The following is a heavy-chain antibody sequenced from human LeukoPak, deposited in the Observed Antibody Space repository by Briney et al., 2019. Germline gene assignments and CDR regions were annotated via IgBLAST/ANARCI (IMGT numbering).Heavy chain of an antibody. J-gene: IGHJ4*02. Sequence: PGGSLRLSCAVSGFTFSTYAMGWVRQAPGKGLEWVSAISGGGDGTFYADSVKGRFTICRDNSKNAVFLHINSLRADDTAVYYCAKEDKVVGPGPLGFWGQGTLVTVSS. CDR2: ISGGGDGT. V-gene: IGHV3-23*01. CDR3: AKEDKVVGPGPLGF. CDR1: GFTFSTYA. D-gene: IGHD3/OR15-3a*01.